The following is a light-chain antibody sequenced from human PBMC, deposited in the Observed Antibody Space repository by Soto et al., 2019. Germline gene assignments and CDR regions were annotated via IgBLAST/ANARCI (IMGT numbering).Light chain of an antibody. Sequence: QSALTQPPSASGSPGQSVTISCTGTSSDVGSYNLVSWYQHHPGKAPKVMIYEGSKRPSGVSNRFSGSKSGNTASLTISGLQAEDEADYYCCSYAGYSTFVVFGGGTKLTVL. CDR1: SSDVGSYNL. J-gene: IGLJ2*01. CDR2: EGS. V-gene: IGLV2-23*03. CDR3: CSYAGYSTFVV.